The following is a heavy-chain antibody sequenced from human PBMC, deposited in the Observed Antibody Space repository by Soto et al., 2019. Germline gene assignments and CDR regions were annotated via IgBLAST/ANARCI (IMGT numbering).Heavy chain of an antibody. CDR3: ARAVGWEQLLGH. CDR1: GFTFRNHG. CDR2: IWHDGSDK. D-gene: IGHD1-26*01. J-gene: IGHJ4*02. V-gene: IGHV3-33*01. Sequence: LRLSCEASGFTFRNHGMHWVRQAPGKGLEWVALIWHDGSDKYYADSVNGRFTVSRDDSKNTMYLQMNSLRVEDTAVYYCARAVGWEQLLGHWGQGTLVTVSS.